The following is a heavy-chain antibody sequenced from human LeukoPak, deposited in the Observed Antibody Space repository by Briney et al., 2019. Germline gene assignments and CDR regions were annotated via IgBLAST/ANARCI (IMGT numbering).Heavy chain of an antibody. CDR3: ARASLFGNSYYYYYMDV. J-gene: IGHJ6*03. D-gene: IGHD3-10*02. V-gene: IGHV4-61*02. CDR2: IYTSGST. Sequence: SETLSLTCTVSGGSISSGSYYWSWIRQPAGKGLEWIGRIYTSGSTNYNPSLKSRVTISVDTSENQFSLKLSSVTAADTAVYYCARASLFGNSYYYYYMDVWGKGTTVTISS. CDR1: GGSISSGSYY.